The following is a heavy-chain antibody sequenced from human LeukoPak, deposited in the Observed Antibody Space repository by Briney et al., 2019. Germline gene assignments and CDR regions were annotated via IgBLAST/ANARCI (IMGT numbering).Heavy chain of an antibody. CDR3: ARVGEGSFDI. J-gene: IGHJ3*02. D-gene: IGHD3-16*01. CDR2: VYYTGST. CDR1: GGSISTYY. V-gene: IGHV4-59*01. Sequence: PSGTLSLTCTVSGGSISTYYWSWIRQPPGKGLEWIGYVYYTGSTNNNPSLKSRVTISVDTSKNQFSLRLSFVTAADTAVYYCARVGEGSFDIWGQGTLVTVSS.